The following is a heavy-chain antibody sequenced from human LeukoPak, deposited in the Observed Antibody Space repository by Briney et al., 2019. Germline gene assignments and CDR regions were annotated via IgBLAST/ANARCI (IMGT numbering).Heavy chain of an antibody. D-gene: IGHD6-13*01. J-gene: IGHJ4*02. CDR1: GCTYSDWD. CDR2: ISYRSSPI. V-gene: IGHV3-69-1*02. Sequence: GGSVRLSCTASGCTYSDWDMSWVRQAPGKGLEWVSSISYRSSPIYYADLLRGRFTISRDNAKNSLYLEMDRQRAGDTAGYYCASAYPPLRTAAAGDQWGQGPLVTVSS. CDR3: ASAYPPLRTAAAGDQ.